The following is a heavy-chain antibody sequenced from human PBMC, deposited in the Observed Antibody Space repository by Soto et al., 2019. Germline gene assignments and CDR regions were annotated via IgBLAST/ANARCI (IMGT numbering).Heavy chain of an antibody. Sequence: ASVKVSCKASGYTFTSYAIDWVRQAPGQRLEWMGWINAGNGNTKYSQKFQGRVTITRDTSASTAYMELSSLRSEDTAVYYCARGLNGYLLYFDCWGQGTPVTVSS. V-gene: IGHV1-3*01. CDR3: ARGLNGYLLYFDC. J-gene: IGHJ4*02. D-gene: IGHD3-22*01. CDR1: GYTFTSYA. CDR2: INAGNGNT.